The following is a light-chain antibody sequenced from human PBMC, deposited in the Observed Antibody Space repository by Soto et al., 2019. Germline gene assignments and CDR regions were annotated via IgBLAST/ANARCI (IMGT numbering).Light chain of an antibody. CDR2: WAS. V-gene: IGKV4-1*01. J-gene: IGKJ2*01. CDR3: QQYESTPPT. CDR1: QSVLYSSNNKNY. Sequence: IVMPQSPDSLAVSLGERATINCKSSQSVLYSSNNKNYLAWYKQRPGQPPKLLIYWASTREAGVPDRFSVSGSGTDFTLTITSLQAEDVAVYDCQQYESTPPTFGQETKVESK.